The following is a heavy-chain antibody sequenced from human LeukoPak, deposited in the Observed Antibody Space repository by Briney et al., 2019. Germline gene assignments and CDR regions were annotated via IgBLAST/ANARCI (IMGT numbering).Heavy chain of an antibody. Sequence: GSLRLSCAASGFTFSSYAMSWVRQAPGKGLEWVSSIFPSGGEIHYADSVRGRFTISRDNSKSTLSLQMNSLRAEDTAIYYCATYRQVLLPFESWGQGTLVTVSS. V-gene: IGHV3-23*01. CDR3: ATYRQVLLPFES. CDR2: IFPSGGEI. D-gene: IGHD2-8*02. J-gene: IGHJ4*02. CDR1: GFTFSSYA.